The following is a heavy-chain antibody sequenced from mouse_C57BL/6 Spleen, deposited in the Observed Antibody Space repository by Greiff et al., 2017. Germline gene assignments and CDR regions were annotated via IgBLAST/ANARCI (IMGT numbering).Heavy chain of an antibody. J-gene: IGHJ2*01. D-gene: IGHD4-1*01. CDR2: INYDGSST. V-gene: IGHV5-16*01. CDR1: GFTFTDYY. CDR3: AREEIGNSFFDY. Sequence: EVKLVESEAGLVQPGSSMTLSCTASGFTFTDYYMPWVRQVPEKGLEWVANINYDGSSTYYLDSLKSRVIITGDNANNILYLQMSSQKSEDTATYYCAREEIGNSFFDYWGQGTTLTVSS.